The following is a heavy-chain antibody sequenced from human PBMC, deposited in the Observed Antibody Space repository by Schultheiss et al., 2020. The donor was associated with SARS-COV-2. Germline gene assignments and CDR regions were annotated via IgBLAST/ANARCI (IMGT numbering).Heavy chain of an antibody. Sequence: SQTLSLTCTVSSGSVSSYYWSWIRQPPGKGLEWIGEIYHSGSTNFNPSLRSRVTISVDTSKNQFSLRLSSATAADTALYYCARGLGAVTTENDGVDVWGQGTTVTVSS. CDR2: IYHSGST. J-gene: IGHJ6*02. CDR1: SGSVSSYY. V-gene: IGHV4-59*02. CDR3: ARGLGAVTTENDGVDV. D-gene: IGHD4-17*01.